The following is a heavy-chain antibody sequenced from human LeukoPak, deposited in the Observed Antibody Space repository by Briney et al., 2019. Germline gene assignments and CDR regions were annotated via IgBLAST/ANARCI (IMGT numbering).Heavy chain of an antibody. CDR1: GGTFSSYA. D-gene: IGHD3-10*01. V-gene: IGHV1-69*13. J-gene: IGHJ6*02. CDR2: IIPIFGTA. Sequence: ASVKVSCKASGGTFSSYAISWMRQAPGQGLEWMGGIIPIFGTANYAQKFQGRVTITADESTSTAYMELSSLRSEDTAVYYCASCQVRGVILAYYYYYGMDVWGQGTTVTVSS. CDR3: ASCQVRGVILAYYYYYGMDV.